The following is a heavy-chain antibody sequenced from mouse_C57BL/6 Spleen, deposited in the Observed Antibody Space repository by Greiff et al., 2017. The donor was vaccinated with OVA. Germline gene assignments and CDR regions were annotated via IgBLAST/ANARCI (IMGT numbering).Heavy chain of an antibody. J-gene: IGHJ2*01. CDR3: DDYGSRGGKNYFDY. CDR2: INPNNGGT. Sequence: EVQLQQSGPELVKPGASVKISCKASGYTFTDYYMNWVKQSHGKSLEWIGDINPNNGGTSYNQKFKGKATLTVDKSSSTAYMELRSLTSEYSAVYYGDDYGSRGGKNYFDYWGQGTTLTVSS. D-gene: IGHD1-1*01. V-gene: IGHV1-26*01. CDR1: GYTFTDYY.